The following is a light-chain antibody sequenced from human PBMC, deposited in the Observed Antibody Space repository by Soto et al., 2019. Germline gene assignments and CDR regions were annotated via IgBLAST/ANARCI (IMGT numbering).Light chain of an antibody. CDR1: SGSVSSSYY. CDR3: VLYMGSGVWV. CDR2: NTD. Sequence: QTVVTQEPSFSVSPGGTVTLTCGLSSGSVSSSYYPSWYQQTPGQAPRTLIHNTDTRSSGVPDRFSGSILGNRAALTITGAQAEDEYDYYCVLYMGSGVWVFGGGTKLTVL. V-gene: IGLV8-61*01. J-gene: IGLJ3*02.